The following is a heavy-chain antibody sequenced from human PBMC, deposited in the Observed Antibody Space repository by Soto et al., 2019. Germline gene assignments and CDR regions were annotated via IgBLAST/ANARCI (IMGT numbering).Heavy chain of an antibody. D-gene: IGHD3-10*01. CDR1: GFSLSTSGVG. Sequence: QITLKESGPMLVKPTQTLTLTCTFSGFSLSTSGVGVGWIRQPPGKALEWLALIYWNDDKRYSPSLRSRLTITKDTSKKQVVLTMTNVGPVDTATYYCAHTTYYYGSGSYNYWGQGTLVTVSS. CDR3: AHTTYYYGSGSYNY. CDR2: IYWNDDK. J-gene: IGHJ4*02. V-gene: IGHV2-5*01.